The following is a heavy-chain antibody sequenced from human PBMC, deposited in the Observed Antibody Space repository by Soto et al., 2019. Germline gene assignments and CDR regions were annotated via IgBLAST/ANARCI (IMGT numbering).Heavy chain of an antibody. CDR1: GFTFSDYY. CDR3: ARDRVNHNSVWDPFDI. D-gene: IGHD2-21*01. J-gene: IGHJ3*02. Sequence: PGGSLRLSCAGSGFTFSDYYMSWIRQAPGKGLEWVSYISSSGDIIYYADSVKGRFTISRDNAKNSLYLQMNSLRAEDTAVYYCARDRVNHNSVWDPFDIWGQGTMVTVSS. V-gene: IGHV3-11*01. CDR2: ISSSGDII.